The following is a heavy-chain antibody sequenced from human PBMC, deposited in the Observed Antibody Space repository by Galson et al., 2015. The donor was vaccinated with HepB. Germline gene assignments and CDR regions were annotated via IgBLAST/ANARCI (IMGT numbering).Heavy chain of an antibody. V-gene: IGHV4-39*01. CDR1: GGSISSSSYY. CDR2: IYYSGST. D-gene: IGHD1-1*01. Sequence: TLSLTCTVSGGSISSSSYYWGWIRQPPGKGLEWIGSIYYSGSTYYNPSLKSRVTISVDTSKNQFSLKLSSVTAADTAVYYCARVRLPSDSYYYGMDVWGQGTTVTVSS. J-gene: IGHJ6*02. CDR3: ARVRLPSDSYYYGMDV.